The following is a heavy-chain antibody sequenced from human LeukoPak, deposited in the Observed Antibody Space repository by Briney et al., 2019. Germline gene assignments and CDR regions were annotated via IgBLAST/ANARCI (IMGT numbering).Heavy chain of an antibody. V-gene: IGHV3-33*06. CDR2: IWYDGSNE. J-gene: IGHJ4*02. CDR3: ANNFDN. CDR1: GFTFSNYG. Sequence: GGSLRLSCAASGFTFSNYGMHWVRQAPGKGLEWVAVIWYDGSNEYYADSVKGRFTISRDNSKNTLYLQMNSLRAEDTAVYYCANNFDNWGQGTLVTVSS.